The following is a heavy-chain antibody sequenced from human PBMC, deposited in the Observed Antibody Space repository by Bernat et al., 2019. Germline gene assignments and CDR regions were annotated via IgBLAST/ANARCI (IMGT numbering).Heavy chain of an antibody. V-gene: IGHV4-34*01. Sequence: QVQLLQWGAGLLKPSETLSLTCAVYGGSFCGYYWSWIRQPPGKRLAWIGEINHSGSTNYNPSLKSRVTISVDTSKNQLSLKLSSVTAADTAVYYCAREFRGVAGMRRGNWFDPWDQGTLVTVSS. CDR3: AREFRGVAGMRRGNWFDP. CDR2: INHSGST. J-gene: IGHJ5*02. CDR1: GGSFCGYY. D-gene: IGHD6-19*01.